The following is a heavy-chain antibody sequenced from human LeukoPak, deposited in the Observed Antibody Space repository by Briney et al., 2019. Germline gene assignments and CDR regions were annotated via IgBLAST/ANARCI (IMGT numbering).Heavy chain of an antibody. J-gene: IGHJ3*02. V-gene: IGHV3-21*01. D-gene: IGHD2-15*01. Sequence: GGSLRLSCAASGFTFSSYSMNWVRQAPGKGLEWVSSISSSSSYIYYADSVKGRFTISRDNAKNSLYLKMNSLRAEDTAVYYCARVVVGAFDIWGQGTMVTVSS. CDR3: ARVVVGAFDI. CDR2: ISSSSSYI. CDR1: GFTFSSYS.